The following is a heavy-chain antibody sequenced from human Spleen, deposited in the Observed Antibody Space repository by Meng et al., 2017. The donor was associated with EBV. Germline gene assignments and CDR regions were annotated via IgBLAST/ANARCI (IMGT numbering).Heavy chain of an antibody. CDR1: GGSISSSNW. CDR2: VFHRGST. CDR3: ARKSEGQWLAHFDY. J-gene: IGHJ4*02. D-gene: IGHD6-19*01. V-gene: IGHV4-4*02. Sequence: QWQLPEAGPGLVKPSGTLSLSCAVSGGSISSSNWGTWVRQPPGKGLEWIGEVFHRGSTNYNPSLKSRVTISIDKSKNQFSLNLTSVAATDTAVYYCARKSEGQWLAHFDYWGQGTLVTVSS.